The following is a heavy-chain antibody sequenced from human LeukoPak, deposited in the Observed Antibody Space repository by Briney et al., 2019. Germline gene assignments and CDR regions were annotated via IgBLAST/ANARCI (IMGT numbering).Heavy chain of an antibody. V-gene: IGHV3-7*01. Sequence: GGSLRLSCAASGFTFSTYWMSWVRQAPGKGLEWVVNIKQDGSEKYYVDSVKGRFTISRDNAKNSLYLQMNNLRVEDTAVYYCARDREIAAARLRPFDYWGQGSLVTVSS. J-gene: IGHJ4*02. CDR1: GFTFSTYW. CDR3: ARDREIAAARLRPFDY. D-gene: IGHD6-13*01. CDR2: IKQDGSEK.